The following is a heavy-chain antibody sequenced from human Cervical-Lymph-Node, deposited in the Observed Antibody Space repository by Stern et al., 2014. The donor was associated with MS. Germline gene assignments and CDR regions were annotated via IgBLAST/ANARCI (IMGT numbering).Heavy chain of an antibody. V-gene: IGHV1-46*01. CDR3: ARDAASSGWPFHYFDL. D-gene: IGHD6-25*01. CDR1: GYTFTTYY. Sequence: QVQLVQSGAEVKKPGASVKLSCKASGYTFTTYYVHWVRQLPGQGVEWMGIINPDGGTTIYAPKFRGRVTLTRDTSTSTVYMELSSLTSEDTAFYYCARDAASSGWPFHYFDLWGRGTLVTVSS. J-gene: IGHJ2*01. CDR2: INPDGGTT.